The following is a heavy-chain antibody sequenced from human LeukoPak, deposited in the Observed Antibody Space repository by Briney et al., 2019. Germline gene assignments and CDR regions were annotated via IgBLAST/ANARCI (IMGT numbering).Heavy chain of an antibody. D-gene: IGHD1-26*01. V-gene: IGHV3-30-3*01. CDR2: ISYDGSNK. Sequence: GGSLRLSCAASGFTFSSYAMHWVRQAPGKGLEWVAVISYDGSNKYYADSVKGRFTISRDNSKNTLYLQMNSLRAEDTAVYYCAKDLRVGATDCYFDYWGQGTLVTVSS. CDR1: GFTFSSYA. CDR3: AKDLRVGATDCYFDY. J-gene: IGHJ4*02.